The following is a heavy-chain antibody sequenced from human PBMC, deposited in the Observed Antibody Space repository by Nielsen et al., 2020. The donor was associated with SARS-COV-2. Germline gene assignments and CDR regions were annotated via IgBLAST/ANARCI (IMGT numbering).Heavy chain of an antibody. Sequence: GGSLRLSCTASGFALSAYGMDWVRQVPGRGLEWLAHIRMSDGATQYADSVRGRFTISRDNAKNSLYLQMNSLRDEDTAVYFCAKELEVCCYYMDVWGKGTTVTVSS. V-gene: IGHV3-48*02. CDR2: IRMSDGAT. D-gene: IGHD5/OR15-5a*01. CDR1: GFALSAYG. J-gene: IGHJ6*03. CDR3: AKELEVCCYYMDV.